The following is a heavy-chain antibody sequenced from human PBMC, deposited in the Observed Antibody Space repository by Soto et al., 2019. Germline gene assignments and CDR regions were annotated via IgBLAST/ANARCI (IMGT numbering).Heavy chain of an antibody. CDR2: IWYDGSSK. CDR1: GFPFSSYG. V-gene: IGHV3-33*01. J-gene: IGHJ4*02. CDR3: ASSIN. Sequence: PGGSLRLSCAASGFPFSSYGMHWVRQAPGKGLDWVAVIWYDGSSKDYADSVKGRFTISRDNSKNTLYLQMNSLRVDDTAVYYCASSINWGQGTLVTVSS.